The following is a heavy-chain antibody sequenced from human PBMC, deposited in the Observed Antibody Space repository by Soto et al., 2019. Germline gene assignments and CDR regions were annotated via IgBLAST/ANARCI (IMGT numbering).Heavy chain of an antibody. V-gene: IGHV1-18*01. D-gene: IGHD1-26*01. CDR1: GYIFPNYG. CDR2: ISANNGHT. Sequence: ASVKVSCKASGYIFPNYGITWVLQAPGQGLEWMGWISANNGHTNYAQKFQGRVTMTTDTSTSTAYMELRSLRSDDTAVYYCARKFVGATSRKDYWGQRTLVTVSS. J-gene: IGHJ4*02. CDR3: ARKFVGATSRKDY.